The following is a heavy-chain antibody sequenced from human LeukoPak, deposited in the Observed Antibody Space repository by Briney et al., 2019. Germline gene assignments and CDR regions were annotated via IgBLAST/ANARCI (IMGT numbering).Heavy chain of an antibody. J-gene: IGHJ3*02. CDR2: IWYDGSNK. CDR3: ARDDNTYYDFCSGYYGGAFDI. V-gene: IGHV3-33*01. CDR1: GFTFSSYG. D-gene: IGHD3-3*01. Sequence: GGSLRLSCAASGFTFSSYGMHWVRQAPGKGLEWVAVIWYDGSNKYYADSVKGRFTISRDNSKNTLYLQMNSLRAEDTAVYYCARDDNTYYDFCSGYYGGAFDIWGQGTMVTVSS.